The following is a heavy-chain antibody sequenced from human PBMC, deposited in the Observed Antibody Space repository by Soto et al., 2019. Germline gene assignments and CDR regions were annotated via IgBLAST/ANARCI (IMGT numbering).Heavy chain of an antibody. CDR2: IFSSGST. V-gene: IGHV4-59*08. CDR3: ARQRRDFDY. CDR1: GGSISNYY. J-gene: IGHJ4*02. Sequence: PSETLSLTCTVSGGSISNYYWSWIRQPPGKGLQWIGYIFSSGSTNYNPSLKSRVTISVDTSKTQFSLNLISVTAADTAVYYCARQRRDFDYWGQGSLVTVSS.